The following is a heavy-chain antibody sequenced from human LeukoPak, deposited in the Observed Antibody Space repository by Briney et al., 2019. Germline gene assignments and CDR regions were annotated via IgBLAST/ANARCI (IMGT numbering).Heavy chain of an antibody. CDR2: IYTSGTT. CDR3: ARSGRGYYDSSGYYTALDY. D-gene: IGHD3-22*01. V-gene: IGHV4-61*02. CDR1: GDSISNSNYY. J-gene: IGHJ4*02. Sequence: SQTLSLTXTVSGDSISNSNYYWTWIRQPAGKGLEWIGRIYTSGTTNYNPSLQSRVTISLDTSKNQFSLKLSSVTAADTAVYYCARSGRGYYDSSGYYTALDYWGQGTLVTVSS.